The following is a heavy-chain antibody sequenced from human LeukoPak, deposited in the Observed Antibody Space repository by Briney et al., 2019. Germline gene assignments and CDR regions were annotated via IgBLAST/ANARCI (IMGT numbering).Heavy chain of an antibody. V-gene: IGHV1-3*01. D-gene: IGHD4-17*01. J-gene: IGHJ3*02. CDR1: GDTFSNFA. CDR2: FNAGNGDT. Sequence: GASVKVSCKASGDTFSNFAMHWVRQAPGQRLEWMGWFNAGNGDTKYSQNFQGRVTITRDTSASTAYMDLISLRSEDTAVYYCVRYYGAGAFDIWGQGTLVTVSS. CDR3: VRYYGAGAFDI.